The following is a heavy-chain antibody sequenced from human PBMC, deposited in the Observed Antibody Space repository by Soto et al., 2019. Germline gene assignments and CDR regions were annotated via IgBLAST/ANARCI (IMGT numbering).Heavy chain of an antibody. CDR3: ARGRASRSYYLLHX. CDR1: GNTFTSYD. Sequence: ASVKVSCNASGNTFTSYDINWVRQATGHGLEWMGWINPNSGNIGYAKKFQGRVTMTRDTAIRTAYMEVSRLRSDETAVYYCARGRASRSYYLLHXWGQVTLVTVSX. V-gene: IGHV1-8*01. J-gene: IGHJ4*02. CDR2: INPNSGNI. D-gene: IGHD3-10*01.